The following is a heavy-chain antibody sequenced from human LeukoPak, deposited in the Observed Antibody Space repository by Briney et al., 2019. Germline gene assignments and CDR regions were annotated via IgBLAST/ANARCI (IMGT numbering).Heavy chain of an antibody. J-gene: IGHJ6*04. Sequence: GGSLRLSCAASGFTFDDYTMHWVRQAPGKGLEWVSLISWDGGSTYYADSVKGRFTISRDNSKNSLYLQMHSLRTEDTALYYCAKDSGSSQALDVWGKGTTVTVSS. CDR3: AKDSGSSQALDV. CDR1: GFTFDDYT. V-gene: IGHV3-43*01. CDR2: ISWDGGST. D-gene: IGHD1-26*01.